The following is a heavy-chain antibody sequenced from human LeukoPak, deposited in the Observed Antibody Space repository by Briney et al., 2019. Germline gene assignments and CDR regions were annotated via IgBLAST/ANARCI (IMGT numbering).Heavy chain of an antibody. CDR1: GCTFSSYS. D-gene: IGHD5-24*01. CDR3: ARVEMATITSDY. V-gene: IGHV3-21*01. J-gene: IGHJ4*02. CDR2: ISSSSSYI. Sequence: GGSLRLSCAASGCTFSSYSMNWVLQAPGKGLEWVSSISSSSSYIYYADSVKGRFTISRENAKNSLYLQMNSLRAEDTAVYYCARVEMATITSDYWGQGTLATVSS.